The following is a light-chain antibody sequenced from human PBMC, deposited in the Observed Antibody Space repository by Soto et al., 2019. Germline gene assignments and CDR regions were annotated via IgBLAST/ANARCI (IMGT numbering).Light chain of an antibody. CDR2: DVS. CDR3: SSYTSSSTS. CDR1: SSDVGGYNY. V-gene: IGLV2-14*01. J-gene: IGLJ2*01. Sequence: QSALTQPASVSGSPGQSITISCTGTSSDVGGYNYVSWYQQHPGKAPKLMIYDVSNRPSGVSNRFSGSKSGNTASLTISWLQAEDEADYYCSSYTSSSTSFGGGTKLTVL.